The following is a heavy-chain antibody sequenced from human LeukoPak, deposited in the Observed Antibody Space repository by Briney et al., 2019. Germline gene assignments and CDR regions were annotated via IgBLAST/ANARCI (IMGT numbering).Heavy chain of an antibody. D-gene: IGHD2-2*01. V-gene: IGHV3-23*01. CDR2: ISGGGGGT. CDR1: GFIVSTYA. Sequence: GGSLRLSCAASGFIVSTYAMSWVRHAPGKGREWVSGISGGGGGTYFADSVKGRFTIPRDNSKNTLYLQMNSLRAEDTAVYYCAKEGVVPGARSFDYWGQRTLATVSS. CDR3: AKEGVVPGARSFDY. J-gene: IGHJ4*02.